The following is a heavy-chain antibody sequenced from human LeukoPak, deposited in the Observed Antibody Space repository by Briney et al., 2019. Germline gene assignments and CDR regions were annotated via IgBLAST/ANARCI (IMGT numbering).Heavy chain of an antibody. V-gene: IGHV4-59*01. D-gene: IGHD3-22*01. J-gene: IGHJ5*02. CDR3: ARGTLHLGYYYDSSGYPHNSLDP. CDR1: GGSFSGYS. Sequence: SETLSLTCAVYGGSFSGYSWSWIRQPPGKGLEWIGYIYYSGSTNYNPSLKSRVTISVDTSKNQFSLKLSSVTAADTAVYYCARGTLHLGYYYDSSGYPHNSLDPWGQGTLVTVSS. CDR2: IYYSGST.